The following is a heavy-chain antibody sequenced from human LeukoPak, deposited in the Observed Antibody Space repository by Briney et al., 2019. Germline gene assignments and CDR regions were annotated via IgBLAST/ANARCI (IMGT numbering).Heavy chain of an antibody. Sequence: ASVKVSCKASGYTFTSYGVTWVRQAPGQGFEWIGWINGYNADTNYAQNLQGRVTMTTDTSTSTAYMELRSLTSDDTAVYYCARDLGQQLPEGVDYWGQGALVTVSS. V-gene: IGHV1-18*01. D-gene: IGHD6-13*01. CDR3: ARDLGQQLPEGVDY. CDR1: GYTFTSYG. J-gene: IGHJ4*02. CDR2: INGYNADT.